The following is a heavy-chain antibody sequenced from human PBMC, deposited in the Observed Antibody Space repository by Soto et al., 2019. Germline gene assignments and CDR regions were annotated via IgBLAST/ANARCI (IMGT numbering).Heavy chain of an antibody. J-gene: IGHJ5*02. CDR1: GYTFTSYA. CDR2: INAGNGNT. Sequence: ASVKVSCKASGYTFTSYAMHWVRQAPGQRLEWMGWINAGNGNTKYSQKFQGRVTITRDTSASTAYMELSSLRSEDTAVYYCARKLPVRGVTCWFDPWGQGTLVTVSS. CDR3: ARKLPVRGVTCWFDP. V-gene: IGHV1-3*01. D-gene: IGHD3-10*01.